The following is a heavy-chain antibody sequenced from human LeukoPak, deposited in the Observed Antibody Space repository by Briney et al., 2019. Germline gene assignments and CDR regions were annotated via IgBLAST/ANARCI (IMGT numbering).Heavy chain of an antibody. V-gene: IGHV3-66*01. D-gene: IGHD3-22*01. J-gene: IGHJ3*02. CDR1: GFTVSSNY. Sequence: GGSLRLSCAASGFTVSSNYMTWVRQAPGKGLGWVSVIYSGGSTYYADSVKGRFTLSRDNSKNTLFLQMNSLRAEDTAVYYCAREPQGDSSGYDAFDIWGQGTMVTVSS. CDR2: IYSGGST. CDR3: AREPQGDSSGYDAFDI.